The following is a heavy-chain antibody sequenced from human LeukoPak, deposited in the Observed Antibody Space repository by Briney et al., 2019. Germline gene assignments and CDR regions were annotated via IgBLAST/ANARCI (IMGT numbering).Heavy chain of an antibody. D-gene: IGHD6-19*01. CDR1: GGSFSGYY. V-gene: IGHV4-34*01. Sequence: PSETLSLTCAVYGGSFSGYYWSWIRQPPGKGLERIGEINHSGSTNYNPSLKSRVTISVDTSKNQFSLKLSSVTAADTAVYYCARGYSSGWYRGGFGYWGQGTLVTVSS. J-gene: IGHJ4*02. CDR2: INHSGST. CDR3: ARGYSSGWYRGGFGY.